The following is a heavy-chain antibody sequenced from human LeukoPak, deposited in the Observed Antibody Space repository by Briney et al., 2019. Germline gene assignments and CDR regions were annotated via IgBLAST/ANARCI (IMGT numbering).Heavy chain of an antibody. CDR1: GGSISSSSYY. CDR3: ARVKGYCSSTSCYRYYYYYGMDV. Sequence: PSETLSLTCTVSGGSISSSSYYWGWIRQPPGKGLEWIGSIYYSGSTYYNPSLKSRVTISVDTSKNQFSLKLSSVTAADTAVYYCARVKGYCSSTSCYRYYYYYGMDVWGQGTTVTVSS. J-gene: IGHJ6*02. CDR2: IYYSGST. V-gene: IGHV4-39*07. D-gene: IGHD2-2*01.